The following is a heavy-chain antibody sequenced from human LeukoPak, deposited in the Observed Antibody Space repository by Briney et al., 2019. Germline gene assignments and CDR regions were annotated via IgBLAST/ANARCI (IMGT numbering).Heavy chain of an antibody. Sequence: PSETLSLTCTVSGGSISSGGDYWSWIRQHPGKGLEWIGYIYYSGSTYYNPSLKSRVTISVDTSKNQFSLKLSSVTAADTAVYYCASGGYLVNWFDPWGQGTLVTVSS. CDR1: GGSISSGGDY. D-gene: IGHD3-22*01. CDR2: IYYSGST. V-gene: IGHV4-31*03. J-gene: IGHJ5*02. CDR3: ASGGYLVNWFDP.